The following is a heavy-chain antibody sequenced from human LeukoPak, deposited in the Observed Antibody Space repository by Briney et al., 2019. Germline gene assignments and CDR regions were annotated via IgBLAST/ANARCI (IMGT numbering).Heavy chain of an antibody. J-gene: IGHJ5*02. CDR3: LRGYSYGWFDP. V-gene: IGHV3-21*04. D-gene: IGHD5-18*01. CDR1: RFTFSSYS. Sequence: GGTLRLSCAASRFTFSSYSMNWVRQAPGEGLEWVSSISSSSSYIYYADSVKGRFTISRDNAKNSLYLQMNSLRAEDTAVYYCLRGYSYGWFDPWGQGTLVTVSS. CDR2: ISSSSSYI.